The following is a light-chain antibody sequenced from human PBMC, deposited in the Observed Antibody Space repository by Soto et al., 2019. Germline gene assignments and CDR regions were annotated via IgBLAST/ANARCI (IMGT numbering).Light chain of an antibody. J-gene: IGKJ1*01. CDR2: GAS. V-gene: IGKV3-15*01. Sequence: EAVLTQSPATLSVSSGERATLSCRASQSVATNVAWYQQRPGQAPRLLIYGASKRAIGLPARFSGSGSGTEFTLTITSLQSEDFAVYYCQQYNNWPQTFGQGTKVEIK. CDR3: QQYNNWPQT. CDR1: QSVATN.